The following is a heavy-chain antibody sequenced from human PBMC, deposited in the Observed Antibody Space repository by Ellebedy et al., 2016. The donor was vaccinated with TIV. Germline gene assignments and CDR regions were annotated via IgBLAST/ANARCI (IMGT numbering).Heavy chain of an antibody. D-gene: IGHD3-10*01. J-gene: IGHJ4*02. CDR1: GFTFSSSW. Sequence: GESLKISCAASGFTFSSSWMTWVRQAPGKGLEWVANIKQDGSKRFYVDSVKGRITISRDNAKNSLYLQMNNLRAEDTAVYYCATDQAGGSGIDYWGQGTLVTVSS. V-gene: IGHV3-7*01. CDR2: IKQDGSKR. CDR3: ATDQAGGSGIDY.